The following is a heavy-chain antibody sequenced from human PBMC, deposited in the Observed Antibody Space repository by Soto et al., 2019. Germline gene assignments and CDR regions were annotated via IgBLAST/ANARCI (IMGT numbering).Heavy chain of an antibody. Sequence: GGSLRLSCAASGFTFSSYAMHWVRQAPGKGLEWVAVISYDGYNKYYADSVKGRFTISRDNSKDTAYLQMNSLRTEDTAVYYSARDKSPYSSGWHNRHFDYWGLGTLVTVSS. J-gene: IGHJ4*02. CDR3: ARDKSPYSSGWHNRHFDY. D-gene: IGHD6-19*01. CDR2: ISYDGYNK. V-gene: IGHV3-30-3*01. CDR1: GFTFSSYA.